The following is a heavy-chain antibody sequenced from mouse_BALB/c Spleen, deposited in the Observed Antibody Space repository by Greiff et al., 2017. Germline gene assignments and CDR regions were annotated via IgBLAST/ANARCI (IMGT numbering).Heavy chain of an antibody. CDR3: ASYDGYYVGAMDY. CDR2: ISSGSSTI. J-gene: IGHJ4*01. D-gene: IGHD2-3*01. Sequence: DVMLVESGGGLVQPGGSRKLSCAASGFTFSSFGMHWVRQAPEKGLEWVAYISSGSSTIYYADTVKGRFTISRDNPKNTLFLQMTSLRSEDTAMYYCASYDGYYVGAMDYWGQGTSVTVSS. V-gene: IGHV5-17*02. CDR1: GFTFSSFG.